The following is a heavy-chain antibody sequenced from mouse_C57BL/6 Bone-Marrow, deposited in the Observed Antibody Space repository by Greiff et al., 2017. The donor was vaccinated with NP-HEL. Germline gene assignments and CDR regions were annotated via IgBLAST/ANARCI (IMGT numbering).Heavy chain of an antibody. V-gene: IGHV2-2*01. Sequence: QVQLKESGPGLVQPSQSLSITCTVSGFSLTSYGVHWVRQSPGKGLEWLGVIWSGGSTDYNAAFISRLSISKDNSKSQVFFKMNSLQADDTAIYYCARNEITTVVANYAMDYWGQGTSATVSS. CDR1: GFSLTSYG. J-gene: IGHJ4*01. CDR2: IWSGGST. D-gene: IGHD1-1*01. CDR3: ARNEITTVVANYAMDY.